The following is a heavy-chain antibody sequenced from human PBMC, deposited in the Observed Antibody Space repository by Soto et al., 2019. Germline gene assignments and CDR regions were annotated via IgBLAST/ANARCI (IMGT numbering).Heavy chain of an antibody. CDR1: GGTFSSYG. CDR3: ASGLSWNSDTLAGLNTFTF. J-gene: IGHJ4*02. Sequence: QVQLVQSEAEVKRPGSSVKVSCKASGGTFSSYGVAWVRRAAGQGLEWMGGIIPVFGTPRYAQNFLGRVSVSADTSMRTIYMELSSLRSDDTAVYYCASGLSWNSDTLAGLNTFTFWGQGTLVSVYS. D-gene: IGHD6-19*01. CDR2: IIPVFGTP. V-gene: IGHV1-69*06.